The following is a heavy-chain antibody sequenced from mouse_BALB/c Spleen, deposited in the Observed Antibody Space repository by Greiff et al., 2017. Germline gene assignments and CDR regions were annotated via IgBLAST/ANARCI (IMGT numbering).Heavy chain of an antibody. Sequence: VHLVESGPGLVAPSQSLSITCTVSGFSLTGYGVNWVRQPPGKGLEWLGMIWGDGSTDYNSALKSRLSISKDNSKSQVFLKRNSLQTDDTARYYGARDCYYVGFAYWGQGTLVTVSA. CDR3: ARDCYYVGFAY. J-gene: IGHJ3*01. V-gene: IGHV2-6-7*01. D-gene: IGHD1-1*01. CDR2: IWGDGST. CDR1: GFSLTGYG.